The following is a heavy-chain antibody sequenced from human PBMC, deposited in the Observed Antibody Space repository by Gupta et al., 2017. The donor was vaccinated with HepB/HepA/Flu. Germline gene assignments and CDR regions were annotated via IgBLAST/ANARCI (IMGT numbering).Heavy chain of an antibody. CDR1: GGSFSGYY. V-gene: IGHV4-34*01. CDR2: INHSGST. J-gene: IGHJ4*02. CDR3: ARDAGYSSGWSSPEFDY. Sequence: QVQLQQWGAGLLKPSETLSLTCAVYGGSFSGYYWSWIRQPPGKGQEWIGEINHSGSTNYNPSLKSRVTISVDTSKNQFSLKLSSVTAADTAVYYCARDAGYSSGWSSPEFDYWGQGTLVTVSS. D-gene: IGHD6-19*01.